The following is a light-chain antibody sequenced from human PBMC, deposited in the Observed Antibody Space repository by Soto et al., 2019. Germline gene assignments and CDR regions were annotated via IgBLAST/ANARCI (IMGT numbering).Light chain of an antibody. CDR3: TSYTDSSTQV. V-gene: IGLV2-14*01. J-gene: IGLJ1*01. CDR2: EVS. Sequence: QSALTKPASVSGSPGQSITISCTGTSSDVGAYHYVSWYQQHPGKAPKLIIYEVSNRPSGFSNRFSGSKSGNTASLTISGLQAEDEADYYCTSYTDSSTQVFGAGTKVTVL. CDR1: SSDVGAYHY.